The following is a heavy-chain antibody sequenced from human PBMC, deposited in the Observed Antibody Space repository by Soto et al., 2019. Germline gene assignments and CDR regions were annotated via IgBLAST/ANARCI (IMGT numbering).Heavy chain of an antibody. CDR3: ARYKGSGYYYPLDP. CDR2: INPNSGGT. Sequence: ASVKVSCKASGYTFTGYYMHWVRQAPGQGLEWMGWINPNSGGTNYAQKFQGRVTMTRDTSISTAYMELSRLRSDDTAVYYCARYKGSGYYYPLDPWGQGTLVTVSS. D-gene: IGHD3-22*01. J-gene: IGHJ5*02. V-gene: IGHV1-2*02. CDR1: GYTFTGYY.